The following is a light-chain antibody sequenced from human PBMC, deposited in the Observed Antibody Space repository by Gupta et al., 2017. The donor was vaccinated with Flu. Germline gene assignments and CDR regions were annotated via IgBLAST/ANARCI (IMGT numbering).Light chain of an antibody. Sequence: QSALTQPAFGSGSPGQSITISCTGTSSDVGRSNSVSWYQQHPGKAPKLMIYDVSNRPSGVSSRFSGSKSGNTASLTISGLGAEDESDYYCSSYTSTNTFYVFGTGTKVTVL. V-gene: IGLV2-14*01. CDR1: SSDVGRSNS. CDR2: DVS. J-gene: IGLJ1*01. CDR3: SSYTSTNTFYV.